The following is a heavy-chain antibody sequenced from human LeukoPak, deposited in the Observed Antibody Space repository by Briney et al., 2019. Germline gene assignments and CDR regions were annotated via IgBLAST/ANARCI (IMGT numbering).Heavy chain of an antibody. Sequence: GGSLRLSCAASGFTFSSYGMSWVRQAPGKGLEWVSSISSSSSYIYYADSVKGRFTISRDNAKNSLYLQMNSLRAEDTAVYYCARGDSSVVGAFDIWGQGTMVTVSS. J-gene: IGHJ3*02. CDR3: ARGDSSVVGAFDI. D-gene: IGHD3-22*01. V-gene: IGHV3-21*01. CDR2: ISSSSSYI. CDR1: GFTFSSYG.